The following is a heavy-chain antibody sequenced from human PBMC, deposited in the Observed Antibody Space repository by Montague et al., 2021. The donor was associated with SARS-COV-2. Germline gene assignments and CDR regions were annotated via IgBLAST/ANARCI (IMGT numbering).Heavy chain of an antibody. J-gene: IGHJ4*02. CDR3: ARCRLRNLCDY. V-gene: IGHV4-39*01. CDR2: FFYNGAT. CDR1: GDSISSSTYY. D-gene: IGHD4-17*01. Sequence: SETLSLTCTVAGDSISSSTYYWGWVRQPPGKGLERIGSFFYNGATHYXPSLKSRVTISVDTSKNQFSLKLNSVTAADTAVYYCARCRLRNLCDYWGQGTLVTASA.